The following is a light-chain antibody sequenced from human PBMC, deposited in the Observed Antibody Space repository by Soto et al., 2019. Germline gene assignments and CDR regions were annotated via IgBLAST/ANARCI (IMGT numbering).Light chain of an antibody. CDR1: SSDVGDYNY. CDR2: DVS. J-gene: IGLJ1*01. Sequence: SVLTQHASVSGSPGQSITISCTGTSSDVGDYNYVSWYQQHPGKAPKLMIFDVSNRPSGVSNRFSGSKSGNTASLTISGLQAEDEAEYYCSSYTSSSTYVFGTGTKVTVL. V-gene: IGLV2-14*01. CDR3: SSYTSSSTYV.